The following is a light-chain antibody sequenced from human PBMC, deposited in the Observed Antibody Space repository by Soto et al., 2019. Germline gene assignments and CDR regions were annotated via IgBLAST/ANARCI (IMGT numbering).Light chain of an antibody. Sequence: EIVLTQSPGTLSLSPGDRVTLSCRASQSVSSNYLAWYQQKPGQAPRLLIYATSARATGIPGRFSGSGSRTDFTLSIRRLETEDFAMYDCQQYGDYNSPRYSFGQGTKLEI. J-gene: IGKJ2*03. CDR3: QQYGDYNSPRYS. V-gene: IGKV3-20*01. CDR1: QSVSSNY. CDR2: ATS.